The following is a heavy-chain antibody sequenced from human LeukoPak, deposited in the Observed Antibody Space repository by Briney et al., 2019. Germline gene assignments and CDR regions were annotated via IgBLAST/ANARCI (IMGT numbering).Heavy chain of an antibody. CDR2: ISGSGTST. CDR1: GFTFRSYA. V-gene: IGHV3-23*01. J-gene: IGHJ4*02. Sequence: GGSLRLSCAASGFTFRSYAMSWVRQAPGKGLEWVLAISGSGTSTYYADSVKGRFTISRDNSKNTLYLQMNSLRAEDTAVYYCARSLIVASEDYWGQGTLVTVSS. CDR3: ARSLIVASEDY. D-gene: IGHD3-22*01.